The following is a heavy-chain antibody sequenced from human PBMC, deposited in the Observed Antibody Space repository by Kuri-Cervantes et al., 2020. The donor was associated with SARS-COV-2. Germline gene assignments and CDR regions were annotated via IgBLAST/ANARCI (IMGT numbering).Heavy chain of an antibody. CDR1: GGSFGGYY. CDR3: ARTGRGYYSSPVPLTAFDI. D-gene: IGHD3-3*01. J-gene: IGHJ3*02. V-gene: IGHV4-34*01. Sequence: SETLSLTCAVYGGSFGGYYWNWIRQPPGEGLEWIAEINHSGSTNYNPSLKSRVTISVDTSKNQFSLKLSSVTAADTAVYYCARTGRGYYSSPVPLTAFDIWGQGTMVTVSS. CDR2: INHSGST.